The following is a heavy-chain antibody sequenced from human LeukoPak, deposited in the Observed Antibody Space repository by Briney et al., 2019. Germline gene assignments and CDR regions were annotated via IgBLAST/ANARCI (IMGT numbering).Heavy chain of an antibody. V-gene: IGHV4-39*01. CDR2: IYYSGST. J-gene: IGHJ4*02. CDR3: ARLYYDFWSGPFDY. D-gene: IGHD3-3*01. Sequence: SETLSLTCTVSGGSISSSSYYWGWIRQPPGKGLEWIGSIYYSGSTYYNPSLKSRVTIPVDTSKNQFSLKLSSVTAADTAVYYRARLYYDFWSGPFDYWGQGTLVTVSS. CDR1: GGSISSSSYY.